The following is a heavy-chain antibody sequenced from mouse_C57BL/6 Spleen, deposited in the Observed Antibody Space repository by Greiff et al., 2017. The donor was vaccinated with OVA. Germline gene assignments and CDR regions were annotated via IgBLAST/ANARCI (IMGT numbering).Heavy chain of an antibody. Sequence: EVKLVESGGGLVQPGGSLKLSCAASGFTFSDYYMYWVRQTPEKRLEWVAYISNGGGSTYYPDTVKGRFTISRDNAKNTLYLQMSRLKSEDTAMYYCARQKTSYDYDAMDYWGQGTSVTVSS. CDR2: ISNGGGST. J-gene: IGHJ4*01. V-gene: IGHV5-12*01. CDR3: ARQKTSYDYDAMDY. CDR1: GFTFSDYY. D-gene: IGHD2-10*01.